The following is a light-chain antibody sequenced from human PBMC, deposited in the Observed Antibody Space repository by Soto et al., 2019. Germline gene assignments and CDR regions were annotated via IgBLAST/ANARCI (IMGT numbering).Light chain of an antibody. Sequence: EIVLTQSPGTLSLTQGERATLSCRASQSVSSSYLAWYQQKPGQAPRLLIYDASSRATGIPDRFSGSGSGTDFTLTISRLEPEDFAVYYCQQYGSSPYTFGQGTKLEIK. CDR2: DAS. CDR3: QQYGSSPYT. CDR1: QSVSSSY. J-gene: IGKJ2*01. V-gene: IGKV3-20*01.